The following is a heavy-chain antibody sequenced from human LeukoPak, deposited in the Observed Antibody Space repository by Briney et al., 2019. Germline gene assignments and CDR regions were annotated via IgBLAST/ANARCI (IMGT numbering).Heavy chain of an antibody. D-gene: IGHD3-16*02. CDR2: VSSSGRHM. V-gene: IGHV3-21*01. CDR3: ARDVYDYVWGSYRYRPGDY. CDR1: GFTFSSYS. Sequence: GGSLRLSCAAPGFTFSSYSMNWVRQAPGKGLEWVSSVSSSGRHMYYADSVKGRFTISRDNAKNSLYLQMNSLRAEDTAVYYCARDVYDYVWGSYRYRPGDYWGQGTLVTVSS. J-gene: IGHJ4*02.